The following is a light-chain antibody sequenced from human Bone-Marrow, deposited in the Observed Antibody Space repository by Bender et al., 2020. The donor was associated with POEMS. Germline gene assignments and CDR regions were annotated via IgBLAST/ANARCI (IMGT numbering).Light chain of an antibody. V-gene: IGLV2-23*01. CDR2: EGT. CDR3: CSFADSGTWV. Sequence: QSALTQPASVSGSPGQSITISCTGTSSDVGSYNLVSWYQQHHPGKAPKLMIYEGTKRPSGVSNRFSGSKSGNTASLTISGLQAEDEADYYCCSFADSGTWVFGGGTKLTVL. J-gene: IGLJ3*02. CDR1: SSDVGSYNL.